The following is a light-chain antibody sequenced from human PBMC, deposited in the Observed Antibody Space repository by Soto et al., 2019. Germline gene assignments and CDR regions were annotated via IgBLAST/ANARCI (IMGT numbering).Light chain of an antibody. V-gene: IGLV2-14*03. J-gene: IGLJ2*01. CDR1: SSDVGGYNY. CDR2: DVN. Sequence: QSVLSQPASMSGSPGQSITISCTGTSSDVGGYNYVSWYRQYPGKAPKLIIYDVNNRPSEVSNRFSGSKSGNTASLSISWLQAEYEDDYYCRSHSISSTLGVFGGGTKLTVL. CDR3: RSHSISSTLGV.